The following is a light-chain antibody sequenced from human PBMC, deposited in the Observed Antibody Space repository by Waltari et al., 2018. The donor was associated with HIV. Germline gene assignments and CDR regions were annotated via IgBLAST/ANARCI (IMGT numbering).Light chain of an antibody. Sequence: SHVLSQPPSVSVAPGKTASVTCGGDNIGSKSVHWYQQRSGQAPLLIIFYNSDRPSGIPERFSGSNSVGTATLTISRVEAGDEADYYCQVWDPLSDHPVFGTGTKVTVL. CDR1: NIGSKS. CDR2: YNS. V-gene: IGLV3-21*04. CDR3: QVWDPLSDHPV. J-gene: IGLJ1*01.